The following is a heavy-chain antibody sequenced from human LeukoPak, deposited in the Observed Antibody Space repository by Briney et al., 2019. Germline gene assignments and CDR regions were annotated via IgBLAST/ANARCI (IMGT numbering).Heavy chain of an antibody. Sequence: GASVKVSCKASGYTFTSYDINWVRQATGQGLEWMGWMNPNSGNTGYAQKFQGRVTITRNTSISTAYMELSSLRSEDTAVYYCARAPRGDYVGYYVDVWGKGTTVTVSS. CDR3: ARAPRGDYVGYYVDV. V-gene: IGHV1-8*03. CDR1: GYTFTSYD. J-gene: IGHJ6*03. CDR2: MNPNSGNT. D-gene: IGHD4-17*01.